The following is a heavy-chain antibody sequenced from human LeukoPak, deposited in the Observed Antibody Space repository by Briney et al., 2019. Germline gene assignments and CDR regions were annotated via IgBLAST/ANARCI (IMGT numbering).Heavy chain of an antibody. CDR1: GGSISTYY. CDR3: AIGNYDHYYYYMDV. Sequence: SETLSLTCTVSGGSISTYYWSWIRQPPGKGLEWIGYIYYSGSTNYNPSLKSRVTISVDTSNNQFSLKLSSVTAADTAVYYCAIGNYDHYYYYMDVWGKGTTVTVSS. CDR2: IYYSGST. J-gene: IGHJ6*03. D-gene: IGHD1-7*01. V-gene: IGHV4-59*01.